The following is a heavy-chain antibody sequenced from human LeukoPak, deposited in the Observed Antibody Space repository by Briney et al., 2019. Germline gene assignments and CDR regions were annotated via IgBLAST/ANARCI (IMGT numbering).Heavy chain of an antibody. CDR2: IYSGGST. J-gene: IGHJ4*02. V-gene: IGHV3-53*01. CDR1: GITVSNND. CDR3: ARDPRGEYYDSSGYPLDY. D-gene: IGHD3-22*01. Sequence: GGSLRLSCAASGITVSNNDMSWVRQAPGKGLEWVSVIYSGGSTDYADSVKGRFTISRDTSKNTLDLQMNSLRVEDTAVYYCARDPRGEYYDSSGYPLDYWGQGTLVTVSS.